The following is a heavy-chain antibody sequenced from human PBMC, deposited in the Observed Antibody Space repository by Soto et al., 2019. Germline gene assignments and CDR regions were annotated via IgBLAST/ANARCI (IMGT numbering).Heavy chain of an antibody. J-gene: IGHJ5*02. CDR2: IYYSGST. V-gene: IGHV4-31*03. D-gene: IGHD1-26*01. CDR1: GGSISSGGYY. Sequence: QVQLQESGPGLVKPSQTLSLTCTVSGGSISSGGYYWSWIRQHPGKGLEWIGYIYYSGSTYYNPSLKSRVTISVDTSKNQFSLKLSSVTAADTAVYYCARVRVGATQISSDGWFDPWGQGTLVTVSS. CDR3: ARVRVGATQISSDGWFDP.